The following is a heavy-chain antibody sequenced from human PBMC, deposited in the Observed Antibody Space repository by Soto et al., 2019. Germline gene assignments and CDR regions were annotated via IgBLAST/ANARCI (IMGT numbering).Heavy chain of an antibody. V-gene: IGHV3-23*01. CDR3: AKLEWLEFGGDY. J-gene: IGHJ4*02. CDR1: GFAFSDYP. D-gene: IGHD6-19*01. CDR2: ISASGEKP. Sequence: EVHLLESGGGVVQPGKSLKISCATSGFAFSDYPMPWVRQPPGQGLERVSGISASGEKPYYADSVKGRFTISRDNSKNTLSMQMNRLRVEDTGIYYCAKLEWLEFGGDYWGQGTLVTVSS.